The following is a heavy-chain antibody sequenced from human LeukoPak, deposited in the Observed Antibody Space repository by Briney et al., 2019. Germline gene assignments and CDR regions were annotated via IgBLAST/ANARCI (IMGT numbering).Heavy chain of an antibody. Sequence: GASVRVSCKASGYTSSTYGISWVRQAPGQGLEWMGGIIPIFGTANYAQKFQGRVTITADESTSTAYMELSSLRSEDTAVYYCATTADWGQGTLVTVSS. CDR1: GYTSSTYG. V-gene: IGHV1-69*13. CDR2: IIPIFGTA. CDR3: ATTAD. J-gene: IGHJ4*02.